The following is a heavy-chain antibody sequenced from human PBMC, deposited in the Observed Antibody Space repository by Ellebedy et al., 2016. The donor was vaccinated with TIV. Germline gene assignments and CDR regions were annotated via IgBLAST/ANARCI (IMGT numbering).Heavy chain of an antibody. D-gene: IGHD1-1*01. V-gene: IGHV3-11*06. J-gene: IGHJ4*02. CDR2: ISPDSINT. CDR3: TKDRSYNTPYYFDY. CDR1: GFTFSNHF. Sequence: GESLKISCAASGFTFSNHFMSWVRQAPGKGLEWVSYISPDSINTNYGDSLKGRFTVSRDNAKTSLYLQLNSLRAEDTAVYYCTKDRSYNTPYYFDYWGQGTLVTVSS.